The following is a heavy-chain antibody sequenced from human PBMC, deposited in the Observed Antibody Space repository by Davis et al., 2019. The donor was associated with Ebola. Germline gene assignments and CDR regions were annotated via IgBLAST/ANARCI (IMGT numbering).Heavy chain of an antibody. CDR3: ARAQFPTTSDH. J-gene: IGHJ4*02. CDR1: GYTFTSYG. CDR2: ISPHNGNT. Sequence: AASVKVSCKASGYTFTSYGITWVRQAPGQGLEWMGWISPHNGNTNYAQNVQGRVTMTTDTSTSTAYMEVGILRSDDTAVYYCARAQFPTTSDHWGQGTLVTVSS. V-gene: IGHV1-18*04. D-gene: IGHD1-1*01.